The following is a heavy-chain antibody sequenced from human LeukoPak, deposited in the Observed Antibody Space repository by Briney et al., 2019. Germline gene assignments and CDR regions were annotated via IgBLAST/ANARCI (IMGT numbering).Heavy chain of an antibody. J-gene: IGHJ4*02. Sequence: GESLKISCNGSGYXFTSYLIGWVRQMPGKGLEWMGIIYPGDSDTKYSPSFQGQVTISADKSITTTYLQWSSLKASDTAIYYCARRSSIATRLFDFWGQGTLVTVSS. D-gene: IGHD6-6*01. V-gene: IGHV5-51*01. CDR2: IYPGDSDT. CDR3: ARRSSIATRLFDF. CDR1: GYXFTSYL.